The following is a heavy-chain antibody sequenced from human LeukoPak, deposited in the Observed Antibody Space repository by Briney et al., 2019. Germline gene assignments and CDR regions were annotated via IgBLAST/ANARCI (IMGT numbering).Heavy chain of an antibody. CDR1: GCTFSSYE. CDR3: AELGITMIGGV. J-gene: IGHJ6*04. CDR2: ISSSGSTI. Sequence: QPGGSLRVSCAASGCTFSSYEMNWVRQAPGKGLEWVSYISSSGSTIYYADSVKGRFTISRDNAKNSLYLQMNSLRAEDTAVYYCAELGITMIGGVWGKGTTVTISS. V-gene: IGHV3-48*03. D-gene: IGHD3-10*02.